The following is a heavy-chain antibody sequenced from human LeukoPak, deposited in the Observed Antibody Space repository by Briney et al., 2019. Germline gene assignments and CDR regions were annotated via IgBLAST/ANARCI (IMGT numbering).Heavy chain of an antibody. CDR3: ARDVGIAVAGTSSRVDAFDI. J-gene: IGHJ3*02. D-gene: IGHD6-19*01. V-gene: IGHV3-7*04. CDR2: IKQDGSEK. CDR1: GFTFSSYW. Sequence: GGSLRLSCAASGFTFSSYWMSWVRQAPGKGLEGVANIKQDGSEKYYVDSVKGRFTISRDNAKNSLNLQMNSLRAEDTAVYYCARDVGIAVAGTSSRVDAFDIWGQGTMVTVSS.